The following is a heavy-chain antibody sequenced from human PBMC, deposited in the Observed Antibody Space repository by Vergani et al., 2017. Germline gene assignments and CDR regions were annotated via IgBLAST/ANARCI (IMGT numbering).Heavy chain of an antibody. CDR2: IYYSGST. CDR1: GGSISSYY. D-gene: IGHD2-21*02. CDR3: ARSDVRGGPFRFDY. V-gene: IGHV4-59*12. Sequence: QVQLQESGPGLVKPSETLSLTCTVSGGSISSYYWSWIRQPPGKGLEWIGYIYYSGSTYYNPSLKSRVTISVDTSKNQFSLKLSPVTAADTAVYYCARSDVRGGPFRFDYWGQGTLVTVSS. J-gene: IGHJ4*02.